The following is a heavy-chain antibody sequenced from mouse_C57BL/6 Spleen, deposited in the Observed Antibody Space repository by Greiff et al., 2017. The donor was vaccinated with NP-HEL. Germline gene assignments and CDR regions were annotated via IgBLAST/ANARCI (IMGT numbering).Heavy chain of an antibody. CDR2: IYPGDGDT. Sequence: LEESGPELVKPGASVKISCKASGYAFSSSWMNWVKQRPGKGLEWIGRIYPGDGDTNYNGKFKGKATLTADKSSSTAYMQLSSLTSEDSAVYFCARNPVITTVVAKAMDYWGQGTSVTVSS. CDR1: GYAFSSSW. D-gene: IGHD1-1*01. J-gene: IGHJ4*01. V-gene: IGHV1-82*01. CDR3: ARNPVITTVVAKAMDY.